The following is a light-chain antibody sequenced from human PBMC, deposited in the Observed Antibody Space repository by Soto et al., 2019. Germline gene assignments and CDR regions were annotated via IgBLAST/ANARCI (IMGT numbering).Light chain of an antibody. CDR3: QQLNNYPPLT. J-gene: IGKJ4*01. V-gene: IGKV1-9*01. Sequence: GDRVTITCRASQGIGSSLAWYQQEPGKAPKLLIYAASTLHSGVPPRFSGSGSGTEFTLTISSLQPEDFATYYCQQLNNYPPLTFGGGTKVEIK. CDR2: AAS. CDR1: QGIGSS.